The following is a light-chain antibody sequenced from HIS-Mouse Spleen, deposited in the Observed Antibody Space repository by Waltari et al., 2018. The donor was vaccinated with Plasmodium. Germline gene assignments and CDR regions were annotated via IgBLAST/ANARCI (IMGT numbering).Light chain of an antibody. CDR1: QSVSSN. V-gene: IGKV3-15*01. CDR3: QQYNNWPRGT. J-gene: IGKJ1*01. Sequence: EIVMTQSPATLSVSPGERATLSCRASQSVSSNLAWYQQKPGQAPRPHIYGASPRATGIPARFSGSGSGTEFTLTISGMQSEDFAVYYCQQYNNWPRGTFGQGTKVEIK. CDR2: GAS.